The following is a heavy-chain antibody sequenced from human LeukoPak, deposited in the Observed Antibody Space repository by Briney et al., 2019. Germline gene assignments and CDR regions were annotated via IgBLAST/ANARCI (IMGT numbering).Heavy chain of an antibody. D-gene: IGHD2-21*02. CDR1: GYTFTSYY. Sequence: ASVTLSCNVSGYTFTSYYMHWVRQPPGQGLEWIGIINPSGGSTSYAQQFQGRVTMTRETSTSTVYMELSSLRSEDTAVYYCARGLWPVYVVVTAIGYFDYWGQGTLVTVSS. CDR3: ARGLWPVYVVVTAIGYFDY. V-gene: IGHV1-46*01. CDR2: INPSGGST. J-gene: IGHJ4*02.